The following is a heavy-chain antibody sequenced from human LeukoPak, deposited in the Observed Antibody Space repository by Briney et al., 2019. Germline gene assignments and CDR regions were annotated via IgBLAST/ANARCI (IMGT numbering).Heavy chain of an antibody. CDR2: LSHRGNT. D-gene: IGHD3-10*01. CDR1: GDSVSNDFYY. CDR3: ARHNAPRRVGFDF. V-gene: IGHV4-39*01. Sequence: PETPSLTCTVSGDSVSNDFYYWGWIRQPPGKGLEWVACLSHRGNTWYNPSLESGVTISVDTSKNRFSLNFNSATAADTALYWCARHNAPRRVGFDFWGQGTMVTVSS. J-gene: IGHJ4*02.